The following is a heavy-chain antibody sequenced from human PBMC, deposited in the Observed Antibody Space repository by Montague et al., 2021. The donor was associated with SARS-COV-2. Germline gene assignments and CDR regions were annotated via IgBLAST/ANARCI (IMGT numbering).Heavy chain of an antibody. J-gene: IGHJ6*02. CDR2: INHSANT. CDR1: GGSLSGYY. Sequence: SETLSLTCAVYGGSLSGYYWSWIRQPPEKGLDWIGEINHSANTKYSPSLKSPVTISIDTSKNQFSLKMTSVTAADTATYYCASGIYPSGSYYNRYYYGLNVWGPGTTVIVSS. CDR3: ASGIYPSGSYYNRYYYGLNV. D-gene: IGHD3-10*01. V-gene: IGHV4-34*01.